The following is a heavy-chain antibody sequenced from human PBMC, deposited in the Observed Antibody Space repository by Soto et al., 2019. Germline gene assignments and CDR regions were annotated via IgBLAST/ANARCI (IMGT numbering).Heavy chain of an antibody. CDR2: IGPYNGNT. V-gene: IGHV1-18*01. J-gene: IGHJ4*02. Sequence: ASVKVSCKASGYTFTNYGISWVRQAPGQGLEWMGWIGPYNGNTNYAQKLQVRVTMTTDTSTSTAYMELRGLRSDDTAVYYCARDHAIEYSSSYSFDYWGQGTLVTVSS. CDR3: ARDHAIEYSSSYSFDY. D-gene: IGHD6-6*01. CDR1: GYTFTNYG.